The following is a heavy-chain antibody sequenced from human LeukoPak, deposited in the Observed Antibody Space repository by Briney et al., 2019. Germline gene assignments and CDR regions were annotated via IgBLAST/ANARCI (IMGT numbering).Heavy chain of an antibody. CDR2: ISYDGKNE. J-gene: IGHJ4*02. Sequence: PGGSLRLSCAASGFTFSNFGMHWVRQAPGKGLEWVAVISYDGKNEYYTDSVKGRFTISRDNAKNTLYLQMNSLRAEDTAVYYCVRGTYYDFWSGYSFDYWGQGTLVTVSS. D-gene: IGHD3-3*01. V-gene: IGHV3-30*03. CDR1: GFTFSNFG. CDR3: VRGTYYDFWSGYSFDY.